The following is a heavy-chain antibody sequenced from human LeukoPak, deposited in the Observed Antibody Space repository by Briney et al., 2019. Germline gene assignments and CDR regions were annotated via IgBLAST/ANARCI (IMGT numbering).Heavy chain of an antibody. V-gene: IGHV3-7*01. Sequence: GGSLRLSCAASGFTFSNYWMSWVRQAPGKGLEWVANIKEDGSEKYYVDSVKGRFTISRDNASNSLYLQMNSLRAEDTAVYYCASGRQLGHWGQGTLVTVSS. J-gene: IGHJ4*02. CDR1: GFTFSNYW. CDR3: ASGRQLGH. D-gene: IGHD6-13*01. CDR2: IKEDGSEK.